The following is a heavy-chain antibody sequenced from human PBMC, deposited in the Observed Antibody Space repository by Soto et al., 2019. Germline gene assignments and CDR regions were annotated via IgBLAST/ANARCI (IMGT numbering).Heavy chain of an antibody. CDR2: IWYDGSNK. V-gene: IGHV3-33*01. CDR3: ARHYGDYDYYYGMDV. D-gene: IGHD4-17*01. CDR1: GFTFSSYG. Sequence: GSLRLSCAASGFTFSSYGMHWVRQASGKGLEWVAVIWYDGSNKYYADSVKGRFTISRDNSKNTLYLQMNSLRAEDTAVYYCARHYGDYDYYYGMDVWGQGTTVTVSS. J-gene: IGHJ6*02.